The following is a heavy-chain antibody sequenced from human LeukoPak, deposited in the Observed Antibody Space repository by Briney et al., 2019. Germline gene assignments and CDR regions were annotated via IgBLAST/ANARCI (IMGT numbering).Heavy chain of an antibody. J-gene: IGHJ4*02. CDR3: ARDMTMTQMGY. CDR1: GFTFSSYS. Sequence: GGSLRLSCAASGFTFSSYSMNWVRQAPGKGLEWVSSISSSSSYIYYADSVKGRFTISRDNAKNSLYLQMNGLRAEDTAVYYCARDMTMTQMGYWGQGTLVTVSS. V-gene: IGHV3-21*01. CDR2: ISSSSSYI. D-gene: IGHD3-22*01.